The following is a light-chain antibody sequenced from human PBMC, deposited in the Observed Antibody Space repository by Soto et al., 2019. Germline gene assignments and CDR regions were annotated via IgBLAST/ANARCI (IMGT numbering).Light chain of an antibody. V-gene: IGKV1-39*01. Sequence: DIPMTQSPSSLSASVGDRVTITCRASQSISSYLNWYQQKPGKAPKLLMYAASSLQSGVPTRFGGSGSGTDFTLTISSLQPEDFATYYCQQSYSTPLTFGGGTKVDIK. CDR1: QSISSY. J-gene: IGKJ4*01. CDR3: QQSYSTPLT. CDR2: AAS.